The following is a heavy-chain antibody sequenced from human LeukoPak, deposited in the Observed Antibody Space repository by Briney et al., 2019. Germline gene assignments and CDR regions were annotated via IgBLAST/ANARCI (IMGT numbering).Heavy chain of an antibody. CDR1: GYTFTGYY. J-gene: IGHJ4*02. CDR2: INPNSGGT. D-gene: IGHD4-11*01. CDR3: AREDLDDYSNLDY. Sequence: ASVKVSCKASGYTFTGYYMHWVRQAPGQGLEWMGWINPNSGGTNYAQKFQGRVTMTRDTSISTAYMELSRLRSDDTAVYYCAREDLDDYSNLDYWGQGTLVTVSS. V-gene: IGHV1-2*02.